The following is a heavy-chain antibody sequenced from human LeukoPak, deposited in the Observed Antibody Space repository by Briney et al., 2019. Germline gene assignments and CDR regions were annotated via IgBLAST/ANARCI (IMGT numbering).Heavy chain of an antibody. D-gene: IGHD5-12*01. J-gene: IGHJ6*03. CDR1: GYTFTTYG. V-gene: IGHV1-18*01. CDR3: ARVGSGYDHGAYYYYYMDV. Sequence: ASVKVSCKASGYTFTTYGISWVRQAPGQGLEWIGWISAYNGNANYVKELLGRVTMTTDTSTSTAYMELRSLRSDDTAVYFCARVGSGYDHGAYYYYYMDVWGKGTTVTVSS. CDR2: ISAYNGNA.